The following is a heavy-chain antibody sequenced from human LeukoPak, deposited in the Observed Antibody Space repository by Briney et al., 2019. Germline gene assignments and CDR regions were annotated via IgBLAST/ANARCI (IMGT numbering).Heavy chain of an antibody. CDR2: IKQDGSEK. V-gene: IGHV3-7*01. CDR3: ARFVGSSSWYDQIGYFDY. CDR1: GFTFSSYW. Sequence: GSLRLSCAASGFTFSSYWMSWVRQAPGKGLEWVANIKQDGSEKYYVDSVKGRFTISRDNAKNSLYLQMNSLRAEDTAMYYCARFVGSSSWYDQIGYFDYWGQGTLVTVSS. D-gene: IGHD6-13*01. J-gene: IGHJ4*02.